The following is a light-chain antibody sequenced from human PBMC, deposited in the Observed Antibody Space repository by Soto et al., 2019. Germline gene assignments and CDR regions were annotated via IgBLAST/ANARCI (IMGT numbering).Light chain of an antibody. V-gene: IGLV1-40*01. CDR1: SSNIGAGYD. CDR3: QSYDSSLSGYV. Sequence: QSVLTQPPSVSGAPGQRVTISCTGSSSNIGAGYDVHWYQQLPGTAPKLLIYGNSSRPSGVPDRFSGSKSGTSASLAITGLQAEDEAHYYCQSYDSSLSGYVFGTGTKVTVL. CDR2: GNS. J-gene: IGLJ1*01.